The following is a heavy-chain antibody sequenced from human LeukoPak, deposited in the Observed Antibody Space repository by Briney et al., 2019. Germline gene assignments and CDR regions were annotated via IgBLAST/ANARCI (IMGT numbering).Heavy chain of an antibody. CDR3: ARGEYFDWFAQDGDAFDI. D-gene: IGHD3-9*01. Sequence: GGSLRLSCAASGFTFSSYSMNWVRQAPGKGLEWVSYISSSSSTIYYADSVKGRFTVSRDNAKNSLYLQMNSLRAEDTAVYYCARGEYFDWFAQDGDAFDIWGQGTMVTVSS. CDR1: GFTFSSYS. J-gene: IGHJ3*02. V-gene: IGHV3-48*04. CDR2: ISSSSSTI.